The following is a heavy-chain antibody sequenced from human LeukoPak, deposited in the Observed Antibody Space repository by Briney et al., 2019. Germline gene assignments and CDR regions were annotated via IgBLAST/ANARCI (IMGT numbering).Heavy chain of an antibody. CDR3: AREVKLMTTVYYFDY. V-gene: IGHV3-7*04. Sequence: GGSLRLSCAASGFTFSRNWMSWVRQAPGKGLEWVANIKQDGSEQYYVDSVKGRFTISRDNAKNSLYLQMNSLRAEDTAVYYCAREVKLMTTVYYFDYWGQGTLVTVSS. D-gene: IGHD4-11*01. CDR1: GFTFSRNW. CDR2: IKQDGSEQ. J-gene: IGHJ4*02.